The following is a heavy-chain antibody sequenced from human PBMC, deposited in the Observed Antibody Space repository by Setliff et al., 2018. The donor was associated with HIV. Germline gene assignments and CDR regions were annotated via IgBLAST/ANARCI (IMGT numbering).Heavy chain of an antibody. CDR1: GYTFTSYF. V-gene: IGHV1-46*01. CDR2: IDPNGGAA. Sequence: GASVKVSCKAFGYTFTSYFLHWVRQAPGQGLEWLGIIDPNGGAANNAQKLQGRLTVTTDTSTGTLYMELSNLRSDDSAVYYCARARGGATDQAFDIWGQGTMVTVSS. J-gene: IGHJ3*02. CDR3: ARARGGATDQAFDI. D-gene: IGHD2-2*01.